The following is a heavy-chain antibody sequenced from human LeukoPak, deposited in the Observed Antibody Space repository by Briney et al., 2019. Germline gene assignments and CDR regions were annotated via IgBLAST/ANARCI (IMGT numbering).Heavy chain of an antibody. CDR1: GFTFSDYG. CDR3: AREYFSGGYCSGGTCHPHGYGMDL. CDR2: LWYDGDYK. V-gene: IGHV3-33*01. D-gene: IGHD2-15*01. Sequence: GGSLRLSCAASGFTFSDYGMHWVRQAPGKGLEWVAILWYDGDYKYYADSVKGRFTISRDNSKKTLYLQMNSLRADDTAVYYCAREYFSGGYCSGGTCHPHGYGMDLWGQGTTVTVSS. J-gene: IGHJ6*02.